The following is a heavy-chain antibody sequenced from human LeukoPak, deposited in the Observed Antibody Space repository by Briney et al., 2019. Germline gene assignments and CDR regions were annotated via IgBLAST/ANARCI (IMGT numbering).Heavy chain of an antibody. D-gene: IGHD7-27*01. Sequence: GESLKITCKGSGYSFTSYWIGWVRQMPGKGLEWMGIIYPGDSDTIYSPSFQGQVTISADKSISTAYLQWSSLEASDTAMYYCARHGVAGDHYFDYWGQGTLVTVSS. J-gene: IGHJ4*02. V-gene: IGHV5-51*01. CDR3: ARHGVAGDHYFDY. CDR1: GYSFTSYW. CDR2: IYPGDSDT.